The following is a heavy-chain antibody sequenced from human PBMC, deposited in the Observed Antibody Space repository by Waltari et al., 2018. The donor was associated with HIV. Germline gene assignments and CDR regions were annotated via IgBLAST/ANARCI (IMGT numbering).Heavy chain of an antibody. CDR3: ARDWSAYDEPDYYYAMDV. CDR2: ISSSTTYK. J-gene: IGHJ6*02. Sequence: EVQLVESGGGLVKPGGSLRIACPASGFTFSPSNLTWVRTGPGEGLECISSISSSTTYKNYAESVKGRFTISRDNAKKSLYLQMNSLRAEDTAVYYCARDWSAYDEPDYYYAMDVWGQGTTVTVSS. V-gene: IGHV3-21*02. CDR1: GFTFSPSN. D-gene: IGHD3-3*01.